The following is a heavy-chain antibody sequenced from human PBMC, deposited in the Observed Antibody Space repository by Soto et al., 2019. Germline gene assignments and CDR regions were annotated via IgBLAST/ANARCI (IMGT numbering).Heavy chain of an antibody. J-gene: IGHJ4*02. V-gene: IGHV3-33*01. CDR1: GFTFSSYG. CDR2: IWYDGSNK. CDR3: ASSSGYSYGSCGY. D-gene: IGHD5-18*01. Sequence: QVQLVESGGGVVQPGRSLRLSCAASGFTFSSYGMHWVRQAPGKGLEWVAVIWYDGSNKYYADSVKGRFTISRDNSKNTLYLQMNSLRAEDTAVYYCASSSGYSYGSCGYWGQGTLVTVSS.